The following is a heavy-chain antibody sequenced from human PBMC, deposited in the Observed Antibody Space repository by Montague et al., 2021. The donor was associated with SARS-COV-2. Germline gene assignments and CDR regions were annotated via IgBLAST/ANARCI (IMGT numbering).Heavy chain of an antibody. Sequence: SETLSLTCTVSGGSISSSSYYWGWIRQPPGKGLEWIGSIYYSGSTYYNPSLKSRVTISVDTSKNQFSLNLTSVTAVDTAVYYCAREPPYSSNLASFDYWGQGALVSVSS. CDR2: IYYSGST. D-gene: IGHD6-13*01. J-gene: IGHJ4*02. V-gene: IGHV4-39*07. CDR1: GGSISSSSYY. CDR3: AREPPYSSNLASFDY.